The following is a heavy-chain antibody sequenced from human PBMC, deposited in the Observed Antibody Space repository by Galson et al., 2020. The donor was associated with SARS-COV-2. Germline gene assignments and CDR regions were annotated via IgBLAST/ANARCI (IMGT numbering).Heavy chain of an antibody. J-gene: IGHJ4*02. CDR2: IHKSGTT. CDR1: GASISSGSYY. Sequence: SETLSLTCTISGASISSGSYYWTWIRQHPGKGLEWLGYIHKSGTTYYNPSVKSRLFLSIDTSKNQFSLKVNSVTAADTAVYYCARDGDDDGGWRLDYWGQGSLVTVVS. V-gene: IGHV4-31*03. D-gene: IGHD4-17*01. CDR3: ARDGDDDGGWRLDY.